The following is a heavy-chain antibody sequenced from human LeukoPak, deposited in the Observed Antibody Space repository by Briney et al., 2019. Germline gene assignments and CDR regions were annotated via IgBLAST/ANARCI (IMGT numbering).Heavy chain of an antibody. V-gene: IGHV1-58*02. D-gene: IGHD1-14*01. CDR1: GFTFRTSA. CDR3: AAERYDGPCCWFDP. Sequence: SVKVSCKTSGFTFRTSAIQWVRQARGQRLEWIGWTVVGRGETKYTQDLQGRVTITTDMSTSTAYLELSGLRSEDTAVYYCAAERYDGPCCWFDPWGQGTLVTVSS. CDR2: TVVGRGET. J-gene: IGHJ5*02.